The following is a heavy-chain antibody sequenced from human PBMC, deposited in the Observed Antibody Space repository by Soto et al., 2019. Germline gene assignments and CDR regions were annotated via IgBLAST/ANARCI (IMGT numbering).Heavy chain of an antibody. CDR3: AKAQEASGNVNSYLDY. CDR2: ITGSGDVS. J-gene: IGHJ4*02. CDR1: GFTFSNYA. Sequence: VHLLQSGGGLIQPGGSLRLSCTTSGFTFSNYAMSWVRQAPGKGLEGVSVITGSGDVSYVTDRFKGRFTVSRDNSKNTLFLEMSSLRADHTAVYFCAKAQEASGNVNSYLDYWGQGIRVTVSP. D-gene: IGHD2-15*01. V-gene: IGHV3-23*01.